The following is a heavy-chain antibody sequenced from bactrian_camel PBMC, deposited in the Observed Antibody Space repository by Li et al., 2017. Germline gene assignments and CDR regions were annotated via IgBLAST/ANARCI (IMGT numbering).Heavy chain of an antibody. V-gene: IGHV3S40*01. CDR1: GLTFSRYA. Sequence: VQLVESGGGLVQPGGSLRLSCAASGLTFSRYAMSWVRQAPGKGLEWVSSIDSGSGTTLYADSVKGRFTISRDNAKNTLYLQMNSLKTEDTAVYYCATAGNYHWGQGTQVTVS. J-gene: IGHJ4*01. CDR3: ATAGNYH. D-gene: IGHD2*01. CDR2: IDSGSGTT.